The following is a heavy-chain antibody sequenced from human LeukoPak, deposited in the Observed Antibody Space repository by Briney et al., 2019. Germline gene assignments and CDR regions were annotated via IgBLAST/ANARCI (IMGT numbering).Heavy chain of an antibody. Sequence: GGALRLSCAASGFTFSSYAMGWVRQAPGKGLEWVSGIFASGGSTYYADSVKGRLTISRDNSKNTLYLQMNSLRAEDTAVYYCAKGWDYVWGSYRPDWFDPWGQGTLVTVSS. CDR3: AKGWDYVWGSYRPDWFDP. D-gene: IGHD3-16*02. V-gene: IGHV3-23*01. CDR2: IFASGGST. J-gene: IGHJ5*02. CDR1: GFTFSSYA.